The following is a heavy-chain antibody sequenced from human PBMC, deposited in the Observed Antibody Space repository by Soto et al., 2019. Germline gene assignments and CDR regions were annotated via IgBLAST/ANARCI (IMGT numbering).Heavy chain of an antibody. CDR1: CYSISNGYY. V-gene: IGHV4-38-2*02. J-gene: IGHJ5*02. CDR2: VYGSGRT. CDR3: VRDNDSSSYYDP. D-gene: IGHD3-22*01. Sequence: SETLSLTCTFSCYSISNGYYWGWIRQPPGKGLESIGNVYGSGRTYYNPSLKGRVAISVDTSKNQFSLRLSSVTAADTAVYYCVRDNDSSSYYDPWGQGTLVTVSS.